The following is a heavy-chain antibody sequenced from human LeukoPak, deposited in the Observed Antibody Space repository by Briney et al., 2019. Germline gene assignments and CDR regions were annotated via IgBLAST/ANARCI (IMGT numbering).Heavy chain of an antibody. J-gene: IGHJ4*02. Sequence: ASVKVSCKASGYTFTGYYMHWVRQAPGQGLEWMGRINPNSGGTNYAQKFQGRVTMTRDTSISTAYMELSRLRSDDTAVYYCARLDWYYYDSSGSTFDDWGQGTLVTVSS. CDR3: ARLDWYYYDSSGSTFDD. CDR1: GYTFTGYY. D-gene: IGHD3-22*01. V-gene: IGHV1-2*06. CDR2: INPNSGGT.